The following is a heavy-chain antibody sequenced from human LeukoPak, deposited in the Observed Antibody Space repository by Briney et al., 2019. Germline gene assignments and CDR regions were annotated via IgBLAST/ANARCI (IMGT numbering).Heavy chain of an antibody. Sequence: SETLSLTCTVSGGSISSSSYYWGWIRQPPGKGLEWIGSIYYSGSTYYNPSLKSRVTISVDTSKNQFSLKLSSVTAADTAVYYCARVPKYCSSTSCPHYYYYYGMDVWGQGTTVTVSS. CDR2: IYYSGST. CDR1: GGSISSSSYY. D-gene: IGHD2-2*01. V-gene: IGHV4-39*07. CDR3: ARVPKYCSSTSCPHYYYYYGMDV. J-gene: IGHJ6*02.